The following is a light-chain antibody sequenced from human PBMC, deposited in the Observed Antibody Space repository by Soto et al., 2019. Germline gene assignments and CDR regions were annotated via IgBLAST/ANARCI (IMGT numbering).Light chain of an antibody. CDR1: QSFSRSY. CDR2: GAS. Sequence: EIELTQSPGTLSLSPGERATLSCRASQSFSRSYLAWYQQKPGQAPRLLIYGASSRATGIPDRFSGSGSGTDFTLTISRLEPEDFAVYYCQQYGSSPPYTFGQGTKLEIK. CDR3: QQYGSSPPYT. J-gene: IGKJ2*01. V-gene: IGKV3-20*01.